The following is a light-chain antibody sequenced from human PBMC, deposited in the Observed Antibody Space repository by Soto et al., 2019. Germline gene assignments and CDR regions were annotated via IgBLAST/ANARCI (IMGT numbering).Light chain of an antibody. V-gene: IGLV2-14*01. Sequence: QSVLTQPASVSGSPGQSITISCTGTSSDVCGYNYVSWYQQHPGKAPKLMIYEVSNRPSGVSNRFSGSKSGNTASLTISGLQAEDEADYYCSSYTSSSTLYVFGTGTKLTVL. CDR1: SSDVCGYNY. CDR2: EVS. CDR3: SSYTSSSTLYV. J-gene: IGLJ1*01.